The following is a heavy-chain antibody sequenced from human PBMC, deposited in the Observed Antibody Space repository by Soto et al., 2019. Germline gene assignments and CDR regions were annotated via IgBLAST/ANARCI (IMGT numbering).Heavy chain of an antibody. CDR1: GGTFSSYT. J-gene: IGHJ6*02. V-gene: IGHV1-69*02. CDR3: ASMYSGSYYYYYGMDV. Sequence: ASVKVSCKASGGTFSSYTISWVRQAPGQGLEWMGRIIPILGIANYAQKFQGRVTITADKSTSTAYMELSSLRSEDTAVYYCASMYSGSYYYYYGMDVWGQGTTVTVSS. CDR2: IIPILGIA. D-gene: IGHD1-26*01.